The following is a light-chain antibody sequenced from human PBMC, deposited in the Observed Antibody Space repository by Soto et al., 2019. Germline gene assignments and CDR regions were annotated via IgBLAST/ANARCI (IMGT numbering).Light chain of an antibody. CDR2: GAS. J-gene: IGKJ1*01. V-gene: IGKV3-15*01. CDR3: QQYYSSPLT. Sequence: EIVMTQSPATLSVSPGERATLSCRASQSVSSNLAWYQQKPGQAPRLLIYGASTRATGIPARFSGSGSGTEFTLTISSLQSEDFAVYFCQQYYSSPLTFGQGTKVDIK. CDR1: QSVSSN.